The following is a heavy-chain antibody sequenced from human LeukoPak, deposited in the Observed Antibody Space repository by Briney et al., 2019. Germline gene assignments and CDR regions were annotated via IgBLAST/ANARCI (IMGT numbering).Heavy chain of an antibody. CDR2: ISGSGGST. V-gene: IGHV3-23*01. D-gene: IGHD6-13*01. CDR3: ASPGAAAANGMDV. CDR1: GFTFSSYA. J-gene: IGHJ6*02. Sequence: GGSLRLSCAASGFTFSSYAMSWVRQAPGKGLEWVSAISGSGGSTYYADSVKGRFTISRDNSKNTLYQQMNSLRAEDTAVYYCASPGAAAANGMDVWGQGTTVTVSS.